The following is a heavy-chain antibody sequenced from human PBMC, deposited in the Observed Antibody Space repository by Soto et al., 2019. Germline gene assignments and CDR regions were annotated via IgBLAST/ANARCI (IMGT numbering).Heavy chain of an antibody. CDR1: GGSFSGYY. Sequence: PSETLSLTCAVYGGSFSGYYWSWIRQPPGKGLEWIGEINHSGSTNYNPSLKSRVTISVDTSKNQFSLKLSSVTAADTAVYYRARGGGARQQRQQKSYYYYYYGMDVWGQGTTVTVSS. CDR3: ARGGGARQQRQQKSYYYYYYGMDV. J-gene: IGHJ6*02. V-gene: IGHV4-34*01. CDR2: INHSGST. D-gene: IGHD6-13*01.